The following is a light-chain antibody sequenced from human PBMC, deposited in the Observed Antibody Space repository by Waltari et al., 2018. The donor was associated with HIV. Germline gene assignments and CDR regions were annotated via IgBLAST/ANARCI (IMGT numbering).Light chain of an antibody. Sequence: DIQMTQSPSTLSASVGDRVTITCRASQKISSWLAWYQQKPGKVPNLLIYQGSTLQGGVPSRFSGSGSGTDFTLTINKLQSDDFGTYYCQQYDSFPYTFGPGTILEIK. J-gene: IGKJ2*01. CDR3: QQYDSFPYT. V-gene: IGKV1-5*01. CDR1: QKISSW. CDR2: QGS.